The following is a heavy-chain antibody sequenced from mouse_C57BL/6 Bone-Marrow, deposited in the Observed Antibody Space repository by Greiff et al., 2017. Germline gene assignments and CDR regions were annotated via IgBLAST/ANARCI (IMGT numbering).Heavy chain of an antibody. V-gene: IGHV1-55*01. D-gene: IGHD2-4*01. Sequence: VQLQQPGAELVKPGASVKMSCKASGYTFTSYWMTWVKQRPGQGLEWIGDIYPGSGSTNYNEKFTSKATLTVDTSSSTAYMQLSSLNSEDSAVYFCASRNPDDNDGDYGGKGTTLTVSS. J-gene: IGHJ2*01. CDR3: ASRNPDDNDGDY. CDR1: GYTFTSYW. CDR2: IYPGSGST.